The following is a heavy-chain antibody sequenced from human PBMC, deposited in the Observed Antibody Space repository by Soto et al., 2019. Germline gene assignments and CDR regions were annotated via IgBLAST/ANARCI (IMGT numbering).Heavy chain of an antibody. CDR3: ARVYSGLGRFNWFDP. Sequence: QVQLVQSGAEVKKPGASVKVSCKASGYTFTGYYMYWVRQAPGQGLEWMGWINPNSGGTNYAQKFQGRVTMTRDTSISTAYMELSRLRSDDTAVYYCARVYSGLGRFNWFDPWGQGTLVTVSS. CDR2: INPNSGGT. V-gene: IGHV1-2*02. CDR1: GYTFTGYY. J-gene: IGHJ5*02. D-gene: IGHD3-10*01.